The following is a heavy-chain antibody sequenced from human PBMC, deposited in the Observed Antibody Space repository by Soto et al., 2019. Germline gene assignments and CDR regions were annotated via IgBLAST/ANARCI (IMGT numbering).Heavy chain of an antibody. CDR3: AKESGADFGEYYDY. Sequence: EVPVLESGGGLVQPGGSLRLSCSASGFTFRNFAMGWVRQAPGKGLEWVSTISDSGGSTYYADSVKGRFTISRDNSKNTLYLQMNSLGAEDTAVYYCAKESGADFGEYYDYWGQGTLVSVSS. D-gene: IGHD4-17*01. J-gene: IGHJ4*02. CDR1: GFTFRNFA. V-gene: IGHV3-23*01. CDR2: ISDSGGST.